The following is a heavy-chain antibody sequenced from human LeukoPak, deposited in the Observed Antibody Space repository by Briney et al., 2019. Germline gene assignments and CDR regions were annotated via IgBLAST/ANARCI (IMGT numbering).Heavy chain of an antibody. CDR2: IYYSGST. J-gene: IGHJ3*02. V-gene: IGHV4-4*02. CDR3: ARDRRDSSGYYHDAFDI. Sequence: SETLSLTCAVSGGPISTKNWWTWVRQSPGKGLEWIGSIYYSGSTYYNPSLKSRVTISVDTSKNQFSLKLSSVTAADTAVYYCARDRRDSSGYYHDAFDIWGQGTMVTVSS. CDR1: GGPISTKNW. D-gene: IGHD3-22*01.